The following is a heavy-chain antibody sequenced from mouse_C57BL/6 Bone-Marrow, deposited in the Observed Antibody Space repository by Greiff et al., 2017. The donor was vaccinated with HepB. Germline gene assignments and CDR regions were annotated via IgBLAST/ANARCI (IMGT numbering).Heavy chain of an antibody. J-gene: IGHJ1*03. Sequence: VQLQQSGAELARPGASVKLSCKASGYTFTSYGISWVKQRTGQGLEWIGEIYPRSGNTYYNEKFKGKATLTADKSSSTAYMELRSLTSEDSAVYFCASYEYDGYFDVWGTGTTVTVSS. CDR1: GYTFTSYG. CDR3: ASYEYDGYFDV. D-gene: IGHD2-4*01. V-gene: IGHV1-81*01. CDR2: IYPRSGNT.